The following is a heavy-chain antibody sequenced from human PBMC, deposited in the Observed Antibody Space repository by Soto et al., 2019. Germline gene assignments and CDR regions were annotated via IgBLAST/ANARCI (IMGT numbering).Heavy chain of an antibody. CDR1: GGSFSGYY. V-gene: IGHV4-34*01. J-gene: IGHJ6*02. CDR3: ARGAGSYSSGWSQSLYYYYGMDV. CDR2: INHSGST. D-gene: IGHD6-19*01. Sequence: SETLSLTCAVYGGSFSGYYWSWIRQPPGKGLEWIGEINHSGSTNYNPSLKSRVTISVDTSKNQFSLKLSSVTAADTAVYYCARGAGSYSSGWSQSLYYYYGMDVWGQGTTVTVSS.